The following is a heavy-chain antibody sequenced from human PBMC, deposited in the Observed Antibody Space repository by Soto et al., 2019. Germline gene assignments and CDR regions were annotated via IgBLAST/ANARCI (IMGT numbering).Heavy chain of an antibody. V-gene: IGHV1-3*01. CDR2: ISVGHGNT. D-gene: IGHD3-10*01. CDR3: AREELADYYYYGMDV. Sequence: ASVKVSCKASGYTFTGYAIHWVRQAPGQRREWMGWISVGHGNTKYSQKFQGRVTITRDTSATTAYMELSSLRSEDTAVYYCAREELADYYYYGMDVWGQGTTVTVSS. CDR1: GYTFTGYA. J-gene: IGHJ6*02.